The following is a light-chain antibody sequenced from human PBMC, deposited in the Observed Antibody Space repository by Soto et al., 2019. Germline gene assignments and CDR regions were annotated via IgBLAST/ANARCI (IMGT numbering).Light chain of an antibody. CDR1: QSISNW. CDR3: QHYKSYSYT. V-gene: IGKV1-5*03. CDR2: KTS. J-gene: IGKJ2*01. Sequence: DIQMAQSPSTLSASVGDRVTITCRASQSISNWLAWFQQKPGKTPNLLIYKTSTLESGVPSRFSGSGSGTEFTLTISILQPDDFATDDCQHYKSYSYTYGQGTKVEI.